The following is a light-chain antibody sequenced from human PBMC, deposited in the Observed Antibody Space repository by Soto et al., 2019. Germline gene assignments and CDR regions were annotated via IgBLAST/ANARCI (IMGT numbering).Light chain of an antibody. V-gene: IGLV2-14*03. CDR3: SSYTAYNDVL. CDR2: DVS. J-gene: IGLJ2*01. CDR1: SSDVGGYTY. Sequence: QSALTQPASVSGSPGQSITISCTGSSSDVGGYTYVSWYQQHPGKVPKLLIHDVSNRPSGVSSRFSGSKSGSTASLTISGLQPEDEADYYCSSYTAYNDVLFGGGTKLTVL.